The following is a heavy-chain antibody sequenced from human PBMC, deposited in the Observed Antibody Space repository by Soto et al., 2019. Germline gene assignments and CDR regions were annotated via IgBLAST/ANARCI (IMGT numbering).Heavy chain of an antibody. CDR2: INHRGST. V-gene: IGHV4-34*01. D-gene: IGHD6-6*01. J-gene: IGHJ6*02. CDR3: ARGKGRRQLALYYYYGMDV. CDR1: NGSLSTHF. Sequence: PSETLSLTCGVYNGSLSTHFWSWIRQSPVKGLEWIGEINHRGSTNYNPSLKSRVSISIDMSKNQVSLKVTSVTAADTAMYYCARGKGRRQLALYYYYGMDVWGRGTTVNVSS.